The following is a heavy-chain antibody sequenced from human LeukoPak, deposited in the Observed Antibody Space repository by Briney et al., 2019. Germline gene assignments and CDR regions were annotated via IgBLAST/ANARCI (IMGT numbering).Heavy chain of an antibody. V-gene: IGHV4-39*01. Sequence: SETLSLTCTVSGDSISSSSFYWGWIRQPPGKGLEWIGSIYYSGSTYYNPSLKSRVTISVDTSKNQFSLRLSSVTAADTAVYYCARQIDYYDSSGYLCDYWGQGTLVTVSS. J-gene: IGHJ4*02. CDR3: ARQIDYYDSSGYLCDY. CDR2: IYYSGST. D-gene: IGHD3-22*01. CDR1: GDSISSSSFY.